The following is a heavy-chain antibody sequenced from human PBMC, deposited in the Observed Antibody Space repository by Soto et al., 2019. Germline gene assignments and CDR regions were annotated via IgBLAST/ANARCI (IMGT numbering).Heavy chain of an antibody. CDR2: INHSGST. CDR3: ARGRAVRSSSSVYYYYSGMDV. CDR1: GGSFSGYY. J-gene: IGHJ6*02. D-gene: IGHD6-6*01. Sequence: PSETLSLTCAVYGGSFSGYYWSWIRQPPGKGLEWIGEINHSGSTNYNPSLKSRVTISVDTSKNQFSLKLSSVTAADTAVYYCARGRAVRSSSSVYYYYSGMDVWGQGTTVTVSS. V-gene: IGHV4-34*01.